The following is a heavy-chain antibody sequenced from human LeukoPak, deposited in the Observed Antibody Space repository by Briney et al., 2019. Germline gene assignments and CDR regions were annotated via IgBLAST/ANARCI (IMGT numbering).Heavy chain of an antibody. CDR1: GYIFTDYY. D-gene: IGHD4-23*01. CDR3: ARGLYYGGNQRAHDAFDI. CDR2: FNPASGGT. V-gene: IGHV1-2*04. J-gene: IGHJ3*02. Sequence: GASVKVSCKASGYIFTDYYMHWVRQAPGQGLEWMGWFNPASGGTKYAQKFRGWVTMTRDTSIHTAYMELSSQGLDDTAVYYCARGLYYGGNQRAHDAFDIWGQGTLVTVSS.